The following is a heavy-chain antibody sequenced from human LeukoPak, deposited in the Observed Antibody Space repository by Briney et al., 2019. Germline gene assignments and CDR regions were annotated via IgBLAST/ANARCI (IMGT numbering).Heavy chain of an antibody. Sequence: GGSLRLSCAASGFTFSSYWMHWFRQAPGKGPVWVSRINPDGGSTAYADSVKGRFTISRDNSKNTLYLQMNSLRAEDTAVYYCARDQVPYSSSWFDYWGQGTLVTVSS. V-gene: IGHV3-74*01. CDR1: GFTFSSYW. J-gene: IGHJ4*02. D-gene: IGHD6-13*01. CDR2: INPDGGST. CDR3: ARDQVPYSSSWFDY.